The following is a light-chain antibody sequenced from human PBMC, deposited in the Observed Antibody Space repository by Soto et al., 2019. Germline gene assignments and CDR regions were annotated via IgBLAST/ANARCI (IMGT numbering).Light chain of an antibody. V-gene: IGKV3-20*01. J-gene: IGKJ1*01. CDR2: DAS. CDR1: QSVSSSY. Sequence: EIVLTQSPGTLSLSPGERATLSCRASQSVSSSYLAWYQQKPGQSPRLLIYDASSRATGIPDRFSGSGSGTDFTLTISRLEPEDFAVYYCQQYNYSPTTFGQGTKLEIK. CDR3: QQYNYSPTT.